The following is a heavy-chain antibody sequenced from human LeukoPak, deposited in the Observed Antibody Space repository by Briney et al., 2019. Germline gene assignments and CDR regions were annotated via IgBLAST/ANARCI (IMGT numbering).Heavy chain of an antibody. CDR3: AKNIRFGELHLDAFDI. CDR1: GFTFDDYA. J-gene: IGHJ3*02. CDR2: ISWNSGSI. V-gene: IGHV3-9*01. Sequence: PGGSLRLSCAASGFTFDDYAMHWVRQAPGKGLEWVSGISWNSGSIGYADSVKGRFTISRDNAKNSLYLQMNSLRAEDTALYYCAKNIRFGELHLDAFDIWGQGTMVTVSS. D-gene: IGHD3-10*01.